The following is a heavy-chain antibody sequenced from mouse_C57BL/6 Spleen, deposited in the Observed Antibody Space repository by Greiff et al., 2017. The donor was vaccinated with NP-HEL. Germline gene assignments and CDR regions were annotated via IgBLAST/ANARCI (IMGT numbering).Heavy chain of an antibody. CDR2: IDPSDSYT. V-gene: IGHV1-50*01. Sequence: QVQLQQPGAELVKPGASVKLSCKASGYTFTSYWMQWVKQRPGQGLEWIGEIDPSDSYTNYNQKFKGKATLTVDTSSSTAYMQLSSLTSEDSAVYYCARSASTVVAEDYAMDYWGQGTSVTVSS. CDR3: ARSASTVVAEDYAMDY. J-gene: IGHJ4*01. D-gene: IGHD1-1*01. CDR1: GYTFTSYW.